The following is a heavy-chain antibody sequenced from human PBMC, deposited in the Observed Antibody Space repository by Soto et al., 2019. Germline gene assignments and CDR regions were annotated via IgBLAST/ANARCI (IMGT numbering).Heavy chain of an antibody. Sequence: KVSCKASGYTFTGYYMHWVRQAPGQGLEWMGWINPNSGGTNYAQKFQGRVTMTRDTSISTAYMELSRLRSDDTAVYYCARVQQLVRGGYYYYGMDVWGQGTTVTVSS. CDR1: GYTFTGYY. V-gene: IGHV1-2*02. D-gene: IGHD6-13*01. CDR3: ARVQQLVRGGYYYYGMDV. CDR2: INPNSGGT. J-gene: IGHJ6*02.